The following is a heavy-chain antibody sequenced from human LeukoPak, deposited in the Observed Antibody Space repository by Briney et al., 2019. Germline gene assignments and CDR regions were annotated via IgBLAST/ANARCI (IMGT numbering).Heavy chain of an antibody. V-gene: IGHV1-2*02. Sequence: ASVKASCQASGYTFTDYYIHWVRQAPGQGLEWMGWINPDSGGTKYAQKFQGRVTMTRDTSISTAYMVLSTLRSDDTAVYYCARDRLAAAGTGGWGQGTLVIVSS. CDR2: INPDSGGT. CDR1: GYTFTDYY. J-gene: IGHJ4*02. CDR3: ARDRLAAAGTGG. D-gene: IGHD6-13*01.